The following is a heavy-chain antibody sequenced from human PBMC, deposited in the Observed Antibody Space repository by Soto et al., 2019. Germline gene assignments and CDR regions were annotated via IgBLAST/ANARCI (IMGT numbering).Heavy chain of an antibody. J-gene: IGHJ6*02. Sequence: QVQLQESGPGLVKPSGTLSLTCAVSGGSISSSNWWSWVRQPPGKGLEWIGEIYHSGSTNYNPSLKRRVTISVDKSKNQFSLKLSSVTAADTAVYYCARARVVVVAAEDYCYGMDVWGQGTTVTVSS. CDR2: IYHSGST. CDR3: ARARVVVVAAEDYCYGMDV. CDR1: GGSISSSNW. D-gene: IGHD2-15*01. V-gene: IGHV4-4*02.